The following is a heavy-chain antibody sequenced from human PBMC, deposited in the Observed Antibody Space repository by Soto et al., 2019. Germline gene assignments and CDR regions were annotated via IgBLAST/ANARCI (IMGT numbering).Heavy chain of an antibody. D-gene: IGHD3-22*01. CDR3: ARLYYDSSGYYTETGY. Sequence: GGSLRLSCAASGFTFSSYSMNWVRQAPGKGLEWVSSISSSSSYIYYADSVKGRFTISRDNAKNSLYLQMNSLRAEDTAVYYCARLYYDSSGYYTETGYWGQGTLVTVSS. V-gene: IGHV3-21*01. J-gene: IGHJ4*02. CDR2: ISSSSSYI. CDR1: GFTFSSYS.